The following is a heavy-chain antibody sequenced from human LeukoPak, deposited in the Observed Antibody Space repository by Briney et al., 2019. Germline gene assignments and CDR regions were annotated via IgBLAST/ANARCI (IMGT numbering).Heavy chain of an antibody. D-gene: IGHD3-3*01. Sequence: SETLSLTCAVYGGSFSGYYWSWIRQPPGKGLKWIGEINHSGSTNYNPSLKSRVTISVDTSKNQFSLKLSSVTAADTAVYYCARSSSDFWSGYYGFDYWGQGTRVTVSS. V-gene: IGHV4-34*01. CDR1: GGSFSGYY. CDR3: ARSSSDFWSGYYGFDY. CDR2: INHSGST. J-gene: IGHJ4*02.